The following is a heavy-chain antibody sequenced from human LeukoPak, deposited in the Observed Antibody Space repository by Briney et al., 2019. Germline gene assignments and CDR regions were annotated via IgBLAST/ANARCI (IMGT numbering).Heavy chain of an antibody. CDR2: FDPEDGET. J-gene: IGHJ6*02. V-gene: IGHV1-24*01. Sequence: ASVKVSCKVSGYTLTELSMHWVRQAPGKGLEWMGGFDPEDGETIYAQKFQGRVTITADESTSTAYMGLSSLRSEDTAVYYCARGGGWGSSFGMDVWGQGTTVTVSS. D-gene: IGHD6-6*01. CDR1: GYTLTELS. CDR3: ARGGGWGSSFGMDV.